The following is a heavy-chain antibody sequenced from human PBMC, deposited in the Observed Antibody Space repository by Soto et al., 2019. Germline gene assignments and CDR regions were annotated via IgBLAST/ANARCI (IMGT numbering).Heavy chain of an antibody. CDR3: ARDPYYYDSSGDNDAFDI. D-gene: IGHD3-22*01. Sequence: SVKVSGKASGGTFSSYAISWVRQAPGQGLEWMGGIIPIFGTANYAQKFQGRVTITADKSTSTAYMERSSLRSEDTAVYYCARDPYYYDSSGDNDAFDIWGQGTMVTVSS. J-gene: IGHJ3*02. V-gene: IGHV1-69*06. CDR1: GGTFSSYA. CDR2: IIPIFGTA.